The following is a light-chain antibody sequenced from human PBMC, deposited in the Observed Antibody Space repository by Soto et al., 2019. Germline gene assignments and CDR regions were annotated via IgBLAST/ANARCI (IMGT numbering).Light chain of an antibody. CDR2: KAF. CDR3: QQYNSYRA. CDR1: QSIDTW. V-gene: IGKV1-5*03. J-gene: IGKJ1*01. Sequence: DIQMTQSPSTLSASVGDRVTITCRASQSIDTWLAWHQQKPGQVPKLLISKAFSLESGVPSRFSGSGSGTEFTLTISSLQPDDSATYYCQQYNSYRAFGQGTKVEI.